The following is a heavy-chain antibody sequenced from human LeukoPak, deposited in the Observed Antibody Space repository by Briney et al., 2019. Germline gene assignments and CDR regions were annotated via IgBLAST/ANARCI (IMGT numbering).Heavy chain of an antibody. CDR2: ISDTGGGT. D-gene: IGHD2-2*01. CDR1: GFTFSTYP. V-gene: IGHV3-23*01. CDR3: AKDTDYCSSTSCYAVPSPMDV. J-gene: IGHJ6*02. Sequence: GGSLRLSCAASGFTFSTYPMYWVRQAPGKGLEWVSAISDTGGGTYYPDSVKGRFTISRDNSKNTLYLQMNSLRAEDTAVYYCAKDTDYCSSTSCYAVPSPMDVWGQGTTVTVSS.